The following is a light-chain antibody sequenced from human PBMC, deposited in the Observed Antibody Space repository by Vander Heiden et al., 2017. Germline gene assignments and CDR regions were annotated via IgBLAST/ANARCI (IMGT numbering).Light chain of an antibody. CDR1: QSVSSY. J-gene: IGKJ5*01. V-gene: IGKV3-11*01. CDR3: QQRSNGHRNNT. CDR2: DAS. Sequence: EIVLTQSPATLSLSPGERATLSCRASQSVSSYLAWYQQKPGQAPRLLIYDASNRATGIQARFSGSGDGTDFTLTIISREPEDFAVYYCQQRSNGHRNNTFGQGTLMEIK.